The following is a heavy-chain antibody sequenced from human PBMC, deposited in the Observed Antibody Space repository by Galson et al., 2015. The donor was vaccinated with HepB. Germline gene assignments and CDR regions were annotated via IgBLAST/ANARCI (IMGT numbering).Heavy chain of an antibody. CDR2: IRSNTDGGTT. D-gene: IGHD6-13*01. CDR1: GFTFSNAW. Sequence: PLRLACAAYGFTFSNAWMRWARQAQGKGLEGVGCIRSNTDGGTTDYAAPVKGRFTISRDDSKNTLYLQMNSLKTEDTAVYYCTTAREGYYYYYGMDVWGQGTTVTVSS. V-gene: IGHV3-15*01. J-gene: IGHJ6*02. CDR3: TTAREGYYYYYGMDV.